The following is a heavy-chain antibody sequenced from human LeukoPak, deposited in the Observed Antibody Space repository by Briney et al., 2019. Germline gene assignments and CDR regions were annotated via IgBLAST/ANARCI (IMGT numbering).Heavy chain of an antibody. CDR3: ARDFRGP. Sequence: EPSETLSLTCTVSGGSISSYYWSWVRQPPGKGLEWIGYIYYSGSTNYNPSLKSRVTISVDTSKNQFSLKLSSVTAADTAVYYCARDFRGPWGQGTLVTVSS. D-gene: IGHD3-16*01. CDR1: GGSISSYY. V-gene: IGHV4-59*01. J-gene: IGHJ5*02. CDR2: IYYSGST.